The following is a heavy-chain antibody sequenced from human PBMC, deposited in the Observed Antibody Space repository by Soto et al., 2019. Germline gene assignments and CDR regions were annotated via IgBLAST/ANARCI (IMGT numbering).Heavy chain of an antibody. D-gene: IGHD6-13*01. J-gene: IGHJ4*02. Sequence: SETLSLTCTVSGGSISSSGYYWGWIRQPPGKGLEWIGSIYYSGSTYYNPSLKSRVTISVDTSKNQFSLKLSSVTAADTAVYYCARGGGREQQLVKYYFDYWGQGTLVTVSS. CDR3: ARGGGREQQLVKYYFDY. CDR1: GGSISSSGYY. CDR2: IYYSGST. V-gene: IGHV4-39*01.